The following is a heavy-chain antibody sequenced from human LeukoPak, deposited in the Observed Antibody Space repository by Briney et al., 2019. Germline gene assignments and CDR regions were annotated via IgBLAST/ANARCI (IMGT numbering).Heavy chain of an antibody. CDR2: IDWDDDK. CDR1: GFSLTTSGMC. D-gene: IGHD5-24*01. J-gene: IGHJ3*02. CDR3: ARIRRRDGYRDAFDI. Sequence: SGPALVKPTQTLTLPCTFSGFSLTTSGMCVSWIRQPPGKALEWLARIDWDDDKYYSTSLKTRLSISKDTSKNQVVLTMTNMDPVDTATYYCARIRRRDGYRDAFDIWGQGTMVTVSS. V-gene: IGHV2-70*11.